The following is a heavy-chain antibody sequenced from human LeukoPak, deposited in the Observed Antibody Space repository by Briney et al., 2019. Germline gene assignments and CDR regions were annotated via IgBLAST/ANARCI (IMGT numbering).Heavy chain of an antibody. CDR2: INHSGST. CDR1: GGSFSGYY. V-gene: IGHV4-34*01. CDR3: ARGTRAAFDP. J-gene: IGHJ5*02. D-gene: IGHD5-24*01. Sequence: SETLSLTRAVYGGSFSGYYWSWIRQPPGKGLEWIGEINHSGSTNYNPSLKSRVTISVDTSKNQFSLKLSSVTAADTAVYYCARGTRAAFDPWGQGTLVTVSS.